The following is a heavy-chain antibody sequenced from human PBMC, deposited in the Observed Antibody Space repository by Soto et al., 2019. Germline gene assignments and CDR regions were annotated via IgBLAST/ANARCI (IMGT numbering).Heavy chain of an antibody. V-gene: IGHV1-18*01. CDR3: ARHHGPTTSENWFDP. CDR2: ISTYSGDT. CDR1: GYTFFTYD. Sequence: GASVNVSCKSSGYTFFTYDISWVRQAPGQGLGWMGWISTYSGDTKYAQKFQGRVTMTTDTSTTTAYLELRSLRSDDTAVYYCARHHGPTTSENWFDPWGQGTLVTVSS. D-gene: IGHD5-12*01. J-gene: IGHJ5*02.